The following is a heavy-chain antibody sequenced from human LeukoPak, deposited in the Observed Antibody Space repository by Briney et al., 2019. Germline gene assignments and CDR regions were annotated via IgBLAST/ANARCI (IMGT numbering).Heavy chain of an antibody. D-gene: IGHD2-8*01. Sequence: ASVKVSCKASGYTFTSYGISWVRQAPGQGLEWMGWISAFNGNTNYAQKLQGRVTITTDTSTSKASMELSSLTSDDTAVYYCARDLYYASFDYWGQGTLVTVSS. CDR3: ARDLYYASFDY. J-gene: IGHJ4*02. CDR2: ISAFNGNT. V-gene: IGHV1-18*01. CDR1: GYTFTSYG.